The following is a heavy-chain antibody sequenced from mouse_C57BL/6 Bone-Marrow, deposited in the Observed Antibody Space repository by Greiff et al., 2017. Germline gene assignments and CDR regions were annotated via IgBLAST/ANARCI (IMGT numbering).Heavy chain of an antibody. J-gene: IGHJ1*03. Sequence: QVQLQQSAAELVKPGASVKISCKVSGYTFTDHTIHWMKQRPEQGLEWIGYIYPRDGSTKYTEKFKGKATLTADKSSSTAYLQLNSLTSEDSAVYFCARCYGSSYSYWYFDVWGTGTTVTVSS. V-gene: IGHV1-78*01. CDR2: IYPRDGST. CDR1: GYTFTDHT. D-gene: IGHD1-1*01. CDR3: ARCYGSSYSYWYFDV.